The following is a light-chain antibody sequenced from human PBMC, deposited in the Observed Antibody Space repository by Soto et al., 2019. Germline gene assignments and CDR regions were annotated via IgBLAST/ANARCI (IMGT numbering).Light chain of an antibody. CDR1: QSVSRY. V-gene: IGKV3-11*01. CDR3: QQRSNWPPLT. J-gene: IGKJ4*01. Sequence: EIVLTQSPATLSLSPGERATLSCRAIQSVSRYLAWYQHKPGQAPRLLIYDASNRATGIPARFSGSGSGTDFTLTISSLEPEDFAIYYCQQRSNWPPLTFGGGTKVEIK. CDR2: DAS.